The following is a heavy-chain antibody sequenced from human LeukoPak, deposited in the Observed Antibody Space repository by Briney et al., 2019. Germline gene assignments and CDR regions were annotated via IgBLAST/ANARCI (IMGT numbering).Heavy chain of an antibody. Sequence: PGGSLRLSCAASGFTFSSYAMSWVRQAPGKGLEWVSAISGSGGSTYYADSVKGRFTISRDNSKNTLYLQMNSLRAEDTAVYYCAKEELRLFGELFPACDDYWGQGTLVTVSS. J-gene: IGHJ4*02. CDR3: AKEELRLFGELFPACDDY. CDR2: ISGSGGST. D-gene: IGHD3-10*02. CDR1: GFTFSSYA. V-gene: IGHV3-23*01.